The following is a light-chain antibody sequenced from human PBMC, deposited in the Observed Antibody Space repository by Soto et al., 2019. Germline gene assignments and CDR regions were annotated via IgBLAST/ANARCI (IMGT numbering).Light chain of an antibody. CDR1: RDIRKY. CDR3: QQYHTLVS. Sequence: DLQMTQSPSSLSASVGDRVTITCQASRDIRKYLNWYQQKPGKAPKLLIYDASNLETGVTSRFSGSGSGTDFTFTISSLQSEDIATYYCQQYHTLVSFGGGTKLEIK. CDR2: DAS. V-gene: IGKV1-33*01. J-gene: IGKJ4*01.